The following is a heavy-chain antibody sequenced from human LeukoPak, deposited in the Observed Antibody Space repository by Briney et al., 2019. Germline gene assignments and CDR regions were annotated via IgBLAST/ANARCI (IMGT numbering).Heavy chain of an antibody. CDR2: INWNGDST. D-gene: IGHD3-22*01. CDR1: GFSFDDYG. V-gene: IGHV3-20*04. Sequence: GGSLRLSCSASGFSFDDYGLTWVRQAPGKGLEWVSGINWNGDSTDYADSVKGRFTISRDNAKNSLYLQMNSLRAEDTALYYCARDLRVVITGSFDSWGQGTLVTVSS. J-gene: IGHJ4*02. CDR3: ARDLRVVITGSFDS.